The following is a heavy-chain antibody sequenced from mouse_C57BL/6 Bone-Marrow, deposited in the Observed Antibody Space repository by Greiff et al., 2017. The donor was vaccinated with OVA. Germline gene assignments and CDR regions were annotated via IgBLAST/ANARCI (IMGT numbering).Heavy chain of an antibody. CDR1: GYTFTDYE. V-gene: IGHV1-15*01. CDR2: IDPETGGT. D-gene: IGHD1-1*01. Sequence: VQLQQSGAELVRPGASVTLSCKASGYTFTDYEMHWVKQTPVHGLEWIGAIDPETGGTAYNQKFKGKAILTADKSSSTAYMELRSLTSEDSAVYYCTRGITTVAPYYWGQSTTLTVSS. J-gene: IGHJ2*01. CDR3: TRGITTVAPYY.